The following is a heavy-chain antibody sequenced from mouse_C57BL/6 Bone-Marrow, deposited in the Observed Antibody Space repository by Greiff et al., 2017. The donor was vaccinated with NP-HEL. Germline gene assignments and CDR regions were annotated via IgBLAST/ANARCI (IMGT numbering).Heavy chain of an antibody. Sequence: VQLQQSGAELVRPGTSVKVSCKASGYAFTNYLIEWVKQRPGQGLEWIGVINPGSGGTNYNEKFKGKATLTADKSSSTAYMQLSSLTSEDSAVYFCARKGIGDWYFDVWGTGTTVTVSS. V-gene: IGHV1-54*01. CDR2: INPGSGGT. CDR1: GYAFTNYL. J-gene: IGHJ1*03. D-gene: IGHD3-1*01. CDR3: ARKGIGDWYFDV.